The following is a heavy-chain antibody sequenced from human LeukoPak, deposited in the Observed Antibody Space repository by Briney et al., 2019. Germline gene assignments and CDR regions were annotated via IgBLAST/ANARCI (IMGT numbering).Heavy chain of an antibody. Sequence: GGSLRLSCAASGFTFSSYAMSWVRQAPGKGLEWVSAISGSGGSTYYADSVKGRFTISRDNSKNTLYLQMNSLRAEDTVVYYCAKSGTSLNYYYYMDVWGKGTTVTVSS. J-gene: IGHJ6*03. D-gene: IGHD6-13*01. CDR3: AKSGTSLNYYYYMDV. CDR2: ISGSGGST. V-gene: IGHV3-23*01. CDR1: GFTFSSYA.